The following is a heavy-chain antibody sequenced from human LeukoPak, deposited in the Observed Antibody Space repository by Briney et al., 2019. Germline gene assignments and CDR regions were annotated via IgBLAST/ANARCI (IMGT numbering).Heavy chain of an antibody. CDR1: GFTFSSYN. V-gene: IGHV3-21*01. CDR3: ARVLETDCSGGSCYSGLDY. D-gene: IGHD2-15*01. Sequence: GGSLRLSCAASGFTFSSYNMNWVRQAPGKGLEWVSSISRTSSYIYYADSVKGRFTFSRDNAQNSLYLQMNSLRVEDTAVYYCARVLETDCSGGSCYSGLDYWGQEPWSPSPQ. J-gene: IGHJ4*01. CDR2: ISRTSSYI.